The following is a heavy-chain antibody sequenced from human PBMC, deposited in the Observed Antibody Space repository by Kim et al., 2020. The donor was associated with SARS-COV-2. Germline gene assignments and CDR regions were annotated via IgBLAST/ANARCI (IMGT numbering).Heavy chain of an antibody. CDR2: RS. V-gene: IGHV4-59*01. J-gene: IGHJ4*02. D-gene: IGHD2-21*01. CDR3: ARDHSSYFDC. Sequence: RSNDDPSLKRRVTLSIHTSKKQFSLRLNAVTAADTAVYYCARDHSSYFDCWGQGNLVTVSA.